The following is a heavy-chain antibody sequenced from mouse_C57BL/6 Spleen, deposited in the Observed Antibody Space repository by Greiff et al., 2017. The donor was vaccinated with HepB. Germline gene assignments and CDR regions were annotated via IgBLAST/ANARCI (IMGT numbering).Heavy chain of an antibody. CDR2: IWSGGST. CDR1: GFSLTSYG. J-gene: IGHJ1*03. V-gene: IGHV2-2*01. CDR3: ARNLAYYGSSYWYFDV. Sequence: VQLVESGPGLVQPSQSLSITCTVSGFSLTSYGVHWVRQSPGKGLEWLGVIWSGGSTDYNAAFISRLSISKDNSKSQVFFKMNSLQADDTAIYYCARNLAYYGSSYWYFDVWGTGTTVTVSS. D-gene: IGHD1-1*01.